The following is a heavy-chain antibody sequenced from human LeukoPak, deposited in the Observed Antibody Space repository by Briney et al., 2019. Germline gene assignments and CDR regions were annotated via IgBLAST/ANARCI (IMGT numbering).Heavy chain of an antibody. J-gene: IGHJ5*02. CDR3: SIVMITFGGVIVP. V-gene: IGHV1-2*02. D-gene: IGHD3-16*01. Sequence: ASVKVSCKASGYTFTGYYMHWVRQAPGQGLDWMGWINPNSGGTNYAQKFQGRVTMTRDTSLSTAYMELSRLRSDDTAVYYCSIVMITFGGVIVPWGPGTLVTVSS. CDR2: INPNSGGT. CDR1: GYTFTGYY.